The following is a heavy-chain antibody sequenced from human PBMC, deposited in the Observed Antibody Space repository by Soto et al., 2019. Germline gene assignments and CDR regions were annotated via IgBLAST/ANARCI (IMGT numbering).Heavy chain of an antibody. CDR1: GGSFSGYY. CDR2: INHSGST. V-gene: IGHV4-34*01. D-gene: IGHD6-13*01. CDR3: ARSIAAAGTGTYFDY. J-gene: IGHJ4*02. Sequence: QVQLQQWGAGLLKPLETLSLTCAVYGGSFSGYYWSWIRQPPGKGLEWIGEINHSGSTNYNPSLKSRVTISVDTSKNQFSLKLSSVTAADTAVYYCARSIAAAGTGTYFDYWGQGTLVTVSS.